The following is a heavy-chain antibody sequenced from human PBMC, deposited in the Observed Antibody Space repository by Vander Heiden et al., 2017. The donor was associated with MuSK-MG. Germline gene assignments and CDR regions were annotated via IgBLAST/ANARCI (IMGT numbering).Heavy chain of an antibody. CDR1: GGTFSSYA. Sequence: QVQLVQSGAEVKKPGSSVKVSCKASGGTFSSYAISWVRQAPGQGLEWMGRIIPILGIANYAQKFQGRVTITADKSTSTAYMELSSLRSENTAVYYCARDLYGDYGSVFDYWGQGPLVTVSS. D-gene: IGHD4-17*01. CDR3: ARDLYGDYGSVFDY. V-gene: IGHV1-69*04. CDR2: IIPILGIA. J-gene: IGHJ4*02.